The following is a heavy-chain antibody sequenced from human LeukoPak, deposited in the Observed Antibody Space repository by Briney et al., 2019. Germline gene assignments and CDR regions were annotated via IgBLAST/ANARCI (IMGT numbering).Heavy chain of an antibody. CDR2: ISGYNGNT. J-gene: IGHJ3*02. D-gene: IGHD2-2*01. Sequence: RASVKVSCKASGYTFTSYGISWVRQAPGQGLEWMGWISGYNGNTNYAQKVQGGVTMTTDTSTSTAYMELRSLRSDDTAVYYCARADIVVIRTEDAFDIWGQGTMVTVSS. CDR1: GYTFTSYG. V-gene: IGHV1-18*01. CDR3: ARADIVVIRTEDAFDI.